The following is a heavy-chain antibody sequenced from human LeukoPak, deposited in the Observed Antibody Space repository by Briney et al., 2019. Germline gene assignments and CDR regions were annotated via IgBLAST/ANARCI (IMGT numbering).Heavy chain of an antibody. Sequence: SETLSLTCAVYGGSFSGYYWSWIRQPPGKGLEWIGEINHSGSTNYNPSLKSRVTISVDTSKNQFSLKPSSVTAADTAVYYCARGAMVRGVIYYFDYWGQGTLVTVSS. D-gene: IGHD3-10*01. CDR1: GGSFSGYY. CDR3: ARGAMVRGVIYYFDY. CDR2: INHSGST. J-gene: IGHJ4*02. V-gene: IGHV4-34*01.